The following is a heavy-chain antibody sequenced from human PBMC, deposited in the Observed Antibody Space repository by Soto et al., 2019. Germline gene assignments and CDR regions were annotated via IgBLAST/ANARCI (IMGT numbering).Heavy chain of an antibody. CDR2: IRGSGGPT. J-gene: IGHJ4*02. D-gene: IGHD5-12*01. Sequence: DVQLLESGGDLVQPGGSLRLSCAASGFIFSNYALSWVRQAPRKGREWVSLIRGSGGPTNYADSVKGRFTVSRDNSKTILLLQMNSLRAEDTAVYYCVKDFRVGYDWTHDWGQGTLVTVSS. V-gene: IGHV3-23*01. CDR3: VKDFRVGYDWTHD. CDR1: GFIFSNYA.